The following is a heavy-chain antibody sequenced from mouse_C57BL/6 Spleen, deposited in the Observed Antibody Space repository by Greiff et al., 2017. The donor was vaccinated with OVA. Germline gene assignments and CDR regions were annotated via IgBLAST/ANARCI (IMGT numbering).Heavy chain of an antibody. J-gene: IGHJ2*01. CDR2: INTSTGGT. D-gene: IGHD1-2*01. CDR1: GYSFTGYY. Sequence: VQLKQSGPELVKPGASVKISCKASGYSFTGYYMNWVKQSPEKSLEWIGEINTSTGGTTYNQKFKAKATLTVDKSSSTASMQLKSLTAEDSAVYYCARLATVPSFDDWGQGTTLTVSA. V-gene: IGHV1-42*01. CDR3: ARLATVPSFDD.